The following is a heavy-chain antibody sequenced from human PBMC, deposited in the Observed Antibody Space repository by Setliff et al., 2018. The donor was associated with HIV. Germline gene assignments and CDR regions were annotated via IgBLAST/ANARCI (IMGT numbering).Heavy chain of an antibody. J-gene: IGHJ4*02. V-gene: IGHV4-61*02. Sequence: PSETLSLTCTVSGGSISSGGYYWSRIRQPAGKGLEWIGRIYPSGSTNYNPSLKSRVTMSVDTSKNQFSLNLSSVTAADTAVYYRARDLGSSWYFSHWGQGTLVTVSS. CDR2: IYPSGST. D-gene: IGHD6-13*01. CDR1: GGSISSGGYY. CDR3: ARDLGSSWYFSH.